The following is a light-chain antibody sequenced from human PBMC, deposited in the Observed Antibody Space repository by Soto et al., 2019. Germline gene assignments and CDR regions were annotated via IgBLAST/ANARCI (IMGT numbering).Light chain of an antibody. CDR3: CSYAGSSTPVV. V-gene: IGLV2-23*01. J-gene: IGLJ2*01. CDR1: SSDVGSYNL. CDR2: EGS. Sequence: QSALTQPASVSGSPGQSITISCTGTSSDVGSYNLVSWYQQHPGKAPKLMIYEGSKRPSGVSNRFSGSKSGNTASLTISGLQADDEAYYYCCSYAGSSTPVVFGGGTKLTVL.